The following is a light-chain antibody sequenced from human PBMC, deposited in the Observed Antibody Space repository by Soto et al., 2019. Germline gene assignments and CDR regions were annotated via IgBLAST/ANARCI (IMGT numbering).Light chain of an antibody. Sequence: DIVMTQSPLSLPVNPGEPASISCRSGQSLLHSNGYNYLDWYLQKPGQSPQLLIYLGSNRSSGVPDRFSGSGSGTDFTLKISRVEAEDVGVYYCMQALQTPITFGQGTRLEI. J-gene: IGKJ5*01. CDR1: QSLLHSNGYNY. CDR2: LGS. CDR3: MQALQTPIT. V-gene: IGKV2-28*01.